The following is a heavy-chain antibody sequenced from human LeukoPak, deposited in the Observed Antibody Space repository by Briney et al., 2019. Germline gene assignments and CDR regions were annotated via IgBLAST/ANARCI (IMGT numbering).Heavy chain of an antibody. D-gene: IGHD3-10*01. V-gene: IGHV3-11*05. CDR2: ISSSSSYT. J-gene: IGHJ4*02. CDR3: AREQPPGVYFDY. CDR1: GFTFSDYY. Sequence: GGSLRLSCAASGFTFSDYYMSWIRQAPGKGLEWVSYISSSSSYTNYADSVKGRFTISRDNAKNSLYLQMNSLRADDTAVYYCAREQPPGVYFDYWGQGTLVTVSP.